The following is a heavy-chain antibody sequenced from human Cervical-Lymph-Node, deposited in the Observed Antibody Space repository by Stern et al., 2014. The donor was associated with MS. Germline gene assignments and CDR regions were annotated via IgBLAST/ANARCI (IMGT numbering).Heavy chain of an antibody. D-gene: IGHD3-10*01. CDR1: GFTFSVYW. CDR3: GRFTRGSPSDY. J-gene: IGHJ4*02. Sequence: EMQLVESGGGLVQPGESLTLSCVASGFTFSVYWMSWVRQAPGKGLEWLANIRDDGSYKYYVDSVKGRFTISRDNAKNSLYLQMNSLRGEDTAVYFCGRFTRGSPSDYWGQGTQVTVSP. V-gene: IGHV3-7*01. CDR2: IRDDGSYK.